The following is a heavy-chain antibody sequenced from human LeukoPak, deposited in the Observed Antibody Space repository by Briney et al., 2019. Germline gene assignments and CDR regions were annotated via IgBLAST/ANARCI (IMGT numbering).Heavy chain of an antibody. D-gene: IGHD3-16*01. J-gene: IGHJ4*02. V-gene: IGHV4-39*01. Sequence: PSETLSLTCSVSGDSVSSNFYFWGWIRQPPGKGLEWIGSIYYSGSTYYNPSLKSRVTISVDTSKNQFSLKLSSVTAADTAVYYCARQGWAFDYWGQGTLVTVSS. CDR3: ARQGWAFDY. CDR2: IYYSGST. CDR1: GDSVSSNFYF.